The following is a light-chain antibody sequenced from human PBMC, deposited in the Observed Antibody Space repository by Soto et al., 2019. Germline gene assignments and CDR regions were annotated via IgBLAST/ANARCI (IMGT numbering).Light chain of an antibody. J-gene: IGKJ1*01. CDR3: QQYNNWPPWT. Sequence: EIVMTQSPATLSVSPGERATLSCRASQSVSSNLAWYQQKPVQAPRPLIYGASTRATGIPTRFSGSGSGTDFTLTISSLQSEDSAVYYCQQYNNWPPWTFGQGTKVEIK. V-gene: IGKV3-15*01. CDR1: QSVSSN. CDR2: GAS.